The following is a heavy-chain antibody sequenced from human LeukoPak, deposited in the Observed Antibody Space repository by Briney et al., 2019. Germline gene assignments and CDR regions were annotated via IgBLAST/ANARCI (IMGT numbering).Heavy chain of an antibody. D-gene: IGHD6-19*01. V-gene: IGHV1-18*01. CDR2: ISAYNGNT. Sequence: ASVKVSCKASGYTFTSYGISWVRQAPGQGLEWMGWISAYNGNTNYAQKLQGRVTMTEDTSTDTAYMELSSLRSEDTAVYYCATAGRGHSPIAVFWDYWGQGTLVTVSS. CDR3: ATAGRGHSPIAVFWDY. J-gene: IGHJ4*02. CDR1: GYTFTSYG.